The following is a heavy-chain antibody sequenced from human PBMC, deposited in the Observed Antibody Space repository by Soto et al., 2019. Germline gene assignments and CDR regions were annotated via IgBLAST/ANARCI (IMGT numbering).Heavy chain of an antibody. Sequence: QVQLVESGGGVVQPGRSLRLSCAVSGFIFSSSAMHWVRQAPGKGPEWVAIISYDGSDKYYADSVEGRFTISRDNSKSSLFLQMSSLRPEDTAVYYCAKDNPTIAYRGQGTLVTVSS. D-gene: IGHD1-1*01. CDR1: GFIFSSSA. V-gene: IGHV3-30*18. J-gene: IGHJ4*02. CDR2: ISYDGSDK. CDR3: AKDNPTIAY.